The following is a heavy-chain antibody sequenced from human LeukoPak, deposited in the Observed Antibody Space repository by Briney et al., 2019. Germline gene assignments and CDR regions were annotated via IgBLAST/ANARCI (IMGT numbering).Heavy chain of an antibody. D-gene: IGHD3-22*01. CDR3: VREYFYDRSGYYRYYFDY. CDR1: GGSISSGGYY. J-gene: IGHJ4*02. CDR2: IYYSGST. V-gene: IGHV4-31*03. Sequence: PSETLSLTCTVSGGSISSGGYYWSWIRQHPGKGLEWIGYIYYSGSTYYNPSLKSRVTISVDTSKNQFSLNLSSVTAADTAVYYCVREYFYDRSGYYRYYFDYWGQGILVTVSS.